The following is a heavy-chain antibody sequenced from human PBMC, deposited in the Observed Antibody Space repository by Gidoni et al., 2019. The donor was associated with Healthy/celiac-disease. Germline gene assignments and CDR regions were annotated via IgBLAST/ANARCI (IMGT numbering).Heavy chain of an antibody. CDR2: ISGSGGST. CDR1: GFTFCRYA. CDR3: AKGGGEEYCSGGSCYGSHYYYYGMDV. Sequence: EVQLLESGGGLVQPGGSLRLSCAASGFTFCRYAMTWVCQAPGKGLGWVSAISGSGGSTYYADSVKGRFTISRDNSKNTLYLQMNSLRAEDTAVYYCAKGGGEEYCSGGSCYGSHYYYYGMDVWGQGTTVTVSS. D-gene: IGHD2-15*01. V-gene: IGHV3-23*01. J-gene: IGHJ6*02.